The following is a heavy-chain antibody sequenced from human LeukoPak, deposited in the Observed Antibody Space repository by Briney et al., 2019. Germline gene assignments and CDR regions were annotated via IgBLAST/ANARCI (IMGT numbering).Heavy chain of an antibody. Sequence: MSGGSLRLSCAASGFTFSDYYMSWIRQAPGKGLEWVSYISSSGSTIYYADSVEGRFTISRDNAKNSLYLQMNSLRDEDTAVYYCARDQPIGYSYGYPFDNWGQGTLVTVSS. CDR3: ARDQPIGYSYGYPFDN. CDR2: ISSSGSTI. J-gene: IGHJ4*02. D-gene: IGHD5-18*01. V-gene: IGHV3-11*04. CDR1: GFTFSDYY.